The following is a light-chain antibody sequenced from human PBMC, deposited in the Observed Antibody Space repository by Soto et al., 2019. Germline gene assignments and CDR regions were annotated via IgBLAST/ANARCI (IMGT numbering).Light chain of an antibody. V-gene: IGKV3-20*01. Sequence: TLSVSPGETATLACKASQNTLRTLAWYQQKPGQPPRLLIYGASTRVTGIPDRFSGSGSGTDFTLTISRLEPEDFVVYYCQQYGRSPTFGQGTKVDIK. CDR2: GAS. CDR1: QNTLRT. CDR3: QQYGRSPT. J-gene: IGKJ1*01.